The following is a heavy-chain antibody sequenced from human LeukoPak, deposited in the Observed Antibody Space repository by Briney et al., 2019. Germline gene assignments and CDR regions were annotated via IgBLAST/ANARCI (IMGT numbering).Heavy chain of an antibody. Sequence: PGGSLRLSCAASGFTVSSNYMSWVRRAPGKGLEWVSVIYSGGSTYYADSVKGRFTISRDNSKNTLYLQMNSLRAEDTAVYYCARELLPQGHYYYGMDVWGQGTTVTVSS. V-gene: IGHV3-66*02. J-gene: IGHJ6*02. D-gene: IGHD1-26*01. CDR1: GFTVSSNY. CDR3: ARELLPQGHYYYGMDV. CDR2: IYSGGST.